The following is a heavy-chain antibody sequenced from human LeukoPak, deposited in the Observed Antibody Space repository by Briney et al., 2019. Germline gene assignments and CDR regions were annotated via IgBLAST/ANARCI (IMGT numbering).Heavy chain of an antibody. V-gene: IGHV3-30*02. D-gene: IGHD2-15*01. CDR1: VLTFNGYG. CDR2: IRPDGQNK. CDR3: AKEGEGSWDMDV. Sequence: PGGSLRLSCAASVLTFNGYGMYWVRQAAGKGPAWLAFIRPDGQNKDYAESVKGRFMISRDNSKQTVDLHMSSLRDEDTARYYCAKEGEGSWDMDVWGTGTTVTVSS. J-gene: IGHJ6*03.